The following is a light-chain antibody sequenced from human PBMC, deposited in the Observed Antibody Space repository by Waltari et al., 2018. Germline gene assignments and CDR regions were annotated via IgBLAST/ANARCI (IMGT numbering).Light chain of an antibody. CDR2: GAS. CDR1: QDIYTN. CDR3: QQYNNWPPMYT. Sequence: EIVMTQSPATLSVSPGERATLSCRATQDIYTNLAWYQQRPGQAPRLLIFGASTRATGIPARFSGSGSGTEFTLTISSLQSEDFAVYYCQQYNNWPPMYTFGQGTKLEIK. V-gene: IGKV3-15*01. J-gene: IGKJ2*01.